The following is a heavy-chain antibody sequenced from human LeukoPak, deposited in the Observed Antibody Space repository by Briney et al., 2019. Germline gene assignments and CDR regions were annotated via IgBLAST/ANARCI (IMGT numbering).Heavy chain of an antibody. CDR1: AGSISIGGYY. V-gene: IGHV4-31*03. CDR2: IYYSGTS. J-gene: IGHJ4*02. Sequence: PSQTLSLTYTVAAGSISIGGYYCSWIHQHPGKGLQWIGYIYYSGTSYYNPSLKSRVTTSVDTSKNQFYLKLTSGTAADTAVYYCARSLRYGEYMGDWGQGNLVTVSS. CDR3: ARSLRYGEYMGD. D-gene: IGHD4-17*01.